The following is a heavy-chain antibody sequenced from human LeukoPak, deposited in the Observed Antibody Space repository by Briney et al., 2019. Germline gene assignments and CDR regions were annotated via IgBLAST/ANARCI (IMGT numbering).Heavy chain of an antibody. CDR2: NFFHDGTT. D-gene: IGHD3-10*01. J-gene: IGHJ6*02. Sequence: ASVKVSCKTSGYSFNSHHVHWVRQAPGRGLEWMGINFFHDGTTSNTQKFPGRLTMTRDTSTSTVYMELSSLRSEDTAVYYCARDSGNYHYDMDVWGQGTTVIVSS. CDR3: ARDSGNYHYDMDV. CDR1: GYSFNSHH. V-gene: IGHV1-46*02.